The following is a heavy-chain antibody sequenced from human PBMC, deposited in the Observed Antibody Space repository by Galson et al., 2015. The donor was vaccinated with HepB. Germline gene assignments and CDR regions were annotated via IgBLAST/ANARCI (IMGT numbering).Heavy chain of an antibody. CDR1: GFTFSGSA. J-gene: IGHJ4*02. CDR3: TRHGSQLLADY. V-gene: IGHV3-73*01. D-gene: IGHD2-2*01. CDR2: IRSKANSYAT. Sequence: SLRLSCAASGFTFSGSAMHWVRQASGKGLEWVGRIRSKANSYATAYAASVKGRFTISRDDSKNTAYLQMNSLKTEDTAVYYCTRHGSQLLADYWGQGTLVTVSS.